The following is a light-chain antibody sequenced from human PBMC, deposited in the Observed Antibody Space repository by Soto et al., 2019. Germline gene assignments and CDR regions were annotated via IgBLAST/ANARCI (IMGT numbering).Light chain of an antibody. CDR3: QQRSNWPRT. CDR2: GAS. CDR1: QSVSSN. Sequence: ETVMTQSPATLSVSPGERATLSCRASQSVSSNLAWYQQKPGQAPRLLIYGASTRATGIPDRFSGSGSGTDFTLTISSLEPEDFAVYYCQQRSNWPRTFGQGTKVDI. J-gene: IGKJ1*01. V-gene: IGKV3-15*01.